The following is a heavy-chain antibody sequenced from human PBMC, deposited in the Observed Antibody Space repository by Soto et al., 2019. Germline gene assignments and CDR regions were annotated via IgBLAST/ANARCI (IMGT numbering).Heavy chain of an antibody. J-gene: IGHJ4*02. CDR1: GFTFDDYA. V-gene: IGHV3-9*01. CDR2: ISWNSGSI. CDR3: AKDSYSSSSGDFDY. Sequence: GESLKISCAASGFTFDDYAMHWVRQAPGKGLEWVSGISWNSGSIGYADSVKGRFTISRDNAKNSLYLQMNSLRAEDTALYYCAKDSYSSSSGDFDYWGQGTLVTVSS. D-gene: IGHD6-6*01.